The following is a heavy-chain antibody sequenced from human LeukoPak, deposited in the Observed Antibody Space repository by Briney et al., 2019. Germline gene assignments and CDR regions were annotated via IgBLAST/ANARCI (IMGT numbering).Heavy chain of an antibody. V-gene: IGHV3-23*01. CDR1: GFTFSGFA. J-gene: IGHJ4*02. CDR2: ISGSGDNT. CDR3: ARDRGSQLPDY. Sequence: GGSLRLSCAASGFTFSGFAMSWVRRTPGKGLEWVSGISGSGDNTLYADSVKGRFTISRDNSKNTLYLEMNSLRAEDTAVYYCARDRGSQLPDYWGQGTLVTVSS. D-gene: IGHD2-2*01.